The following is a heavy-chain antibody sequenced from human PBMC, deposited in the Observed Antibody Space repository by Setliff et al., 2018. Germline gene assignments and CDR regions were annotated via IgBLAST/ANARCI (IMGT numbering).Heavy chain of an antibody. J-gene: IGHJ3*02. CDR2: IIPIFGTA. D-gene: IGHD2-2*01. CDR3: ARVLFHCSSTSCYLDAFDI. CDR1: GGTFSSYD. Sequence: SVKVSCKASGGTFSSYDISWVRQAPGQGLEWMGRIIPIFGTANYAQKFQGRVTITADKSTSTAYMELRSLRSDDTAVYYCARVLFHCSSTSCYLDAFDIWGQGTMVTVSS. V-gene: IGHV1-69*06.